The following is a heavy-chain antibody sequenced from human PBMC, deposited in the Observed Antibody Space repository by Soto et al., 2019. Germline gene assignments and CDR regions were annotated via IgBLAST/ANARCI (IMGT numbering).Heavy chain of an antibody. V-gene: IGHV3-30*03. J-gene: IGHJ6*02. CDR1: GFTFSSYG. CDR3: AREYYYDSSGYSPVQSYYYYGMDV. CDR2: ISNDESNK. D-gene: IGHD3-22*01. Sequence: AGSLRLSCTASGFTFSSYGMHWVRQPPGKGLEWVAVISNDESNKYYADSVKGRFTISRDNAKNTLYLQMNSLRAEDTAVYYCAREYYYDSSGYSPVQSYYYYGMDVWGQGTTVTVSS.